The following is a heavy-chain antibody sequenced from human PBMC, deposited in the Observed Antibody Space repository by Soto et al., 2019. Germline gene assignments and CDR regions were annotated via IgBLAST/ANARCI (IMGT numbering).Heavy chain of an antibody. CDR3: ARPVVHYDILTDDAFDI. J-gene: IGHJ3*02. D-gene: IGHD3-9*01. CDR1: GGSISSSSYY. Sequence: QLQLQESGPGLVKPSETLSLTCTVSGGSISSSSYYWGWIRQPPGKGLEWIGSIYYSGSTYYNPSLTRRVTISVDTSKNQSSLKLSSVTAADTAVYYCARPVVHYDILTDDAFDIWGQGTMVTVSS. V-gene: IGHV4-39*01. CDR2: IYYSGST.